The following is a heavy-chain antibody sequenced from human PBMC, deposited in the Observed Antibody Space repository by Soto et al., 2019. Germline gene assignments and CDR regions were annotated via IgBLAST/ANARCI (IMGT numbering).Heavy chain of an antibody. CDR2: INHSGST. CDR3: ARSLGIAAAGVDY. CDR1: GGSFSGYY. J-gene: IGHJ4*02. D-gene: IGHD6-13*01. V-gene: IGHV4-34*01. Sequence: QVQLQQWGAGLLKPSETLSLTCAVYGGSFSGYYWSWIRQPPGKGLEWIGEINHSGSTNYNPSLKSRVTISEDTSKNQFSLKLSSVAAADTAVYYCARSLGIAAAGVDYWGQGTLVTVSS.